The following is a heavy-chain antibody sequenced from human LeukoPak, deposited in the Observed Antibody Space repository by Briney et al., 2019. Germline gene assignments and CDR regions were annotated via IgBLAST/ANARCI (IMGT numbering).Heavy chain of an antibody. CDR1: GGSFSGYY. Sequence: SETLSLTCAVYGGSFSGYYWSWIRQPPGKGLEWIGEINHSGSTNYNPSLKSRVTISVDTSKNQFSLKLSSVTAADTAVYYCARSNGHYYGSGSYPPPNDYWGQGTLVTVSS. V-gene: IGHV4-34*01. CDR2: INHSGST. CDR3: ARSNGHYYGSGSYPPPNDY. J-gene: IGHJ4*02. D-gene: IGHD3-10*01.